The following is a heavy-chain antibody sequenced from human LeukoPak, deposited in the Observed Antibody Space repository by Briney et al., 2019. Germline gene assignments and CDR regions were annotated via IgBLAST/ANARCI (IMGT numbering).Heavy chain of an antibody. CDR3: ARPRPLRDDAFDI. Sequence: KPSETLSLTCTVSGGSISSSSYYWGWIRQPPGKGLEWIGSIYYSGSTYYNPSLKSRVTISVDTSKNQFSLKLSSVTAADTAVYYCARPRPLRDDAFDIWGQGTMVTVSS. CDR2: IYYSGST. J-gene: IGHJ3*02. V-gene: IGHV4-39*01. D-gene: IGHD3-16*01. CDR1: GGSISSSSYY.